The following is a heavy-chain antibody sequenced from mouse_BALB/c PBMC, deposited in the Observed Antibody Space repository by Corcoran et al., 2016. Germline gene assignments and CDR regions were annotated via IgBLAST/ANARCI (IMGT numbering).Heavy chain of an antibody. CDR1: GFNIKDTY. J-gene: IGHJ3*01. V-gene: IGHV14-3*02. CDR3: ASDGNYAWFAY. Sequence: EVQLQQSGAELVKPGASVKLSCTASGFNIKDTYMHWVKQRPEQGLEWIGRIDPANGNTKYDPKFQGKATITADTSSNTAYLQISSLTSEDTAVYYCASDGNYAWFAYWGQGTLVTVSA. CDR2: IDPANGNT. D-gene: IGHD2-1*01.